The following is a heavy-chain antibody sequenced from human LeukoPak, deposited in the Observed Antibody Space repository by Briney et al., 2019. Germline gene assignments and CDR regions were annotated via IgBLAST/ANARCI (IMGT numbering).Heavy chain of an antibody. CDR3: ARAGGLYYDSSGAFDY. CDR1: GFTFSSYE. D-gene: IGHD3-22*01. V-gene: IGHV3-48*03. J-gene: IGHJ4*02. Sequence: GGSLRLSCAASGFTFSSYEMNWVRQAPGKGLEWVSYISSSGSTIYYADSVKGRFTISRDNTKNSLYLQMNSLRAEDTAVYYCARAGGLYYDSSGAFDYWGQGTLVTVSS. CDR2: ISSSGSTI.